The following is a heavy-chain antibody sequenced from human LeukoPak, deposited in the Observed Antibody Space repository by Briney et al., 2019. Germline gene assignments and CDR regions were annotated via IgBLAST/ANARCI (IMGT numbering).Heavy chain of an antibody. D-gene: IGHD3/OR15-3a*01. Sequence: SETLSLTCTVSGGSISSSLYHWGWIRQSPGKNLEWLGSIYYTGTTHYNPSLKSRVTISVDTSKNQFSLNLSSGTAADTAVYYCARQEIGLRSFDPWGQGTLVTVSS. CDR2: IYYTGTT. CDR1: GGSISSSLYH. V-gene: IGHV4-39*01. CDR3: ARQEIGLRSFDP. J-gene: IGHJ5*02.